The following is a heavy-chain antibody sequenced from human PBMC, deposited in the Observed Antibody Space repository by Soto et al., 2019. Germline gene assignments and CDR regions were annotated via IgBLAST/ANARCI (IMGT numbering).Heavy chain of an antibody. V-gene: IGHV4-4*07. Sequence: KASETLSLTCSVSGGSISSYFWSWVRQPDGKGTGWIGRIYDTGRSTNYNPSLQSRVTMSVDTSTNQFPMKLRFVAAADSDGYCWARWEFGGIVNWGQGTLVTVSS. CDR3: ARWEFGGIVN. J-gene: IGHJ4*02. D-gene: IGHD1-26*01. CDR2: IYDTGRST. CDR1: GGSISSYF.